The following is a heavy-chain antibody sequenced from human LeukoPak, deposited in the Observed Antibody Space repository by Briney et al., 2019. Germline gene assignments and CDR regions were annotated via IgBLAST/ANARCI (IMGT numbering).Heavy chain of an antibody. CDR2: IIPIFGTA. CDR3: ARDKGGGSWDNFDY. V-gene: IGHV1-69*13. CDR1: GGTFSSYA. D-gene: IGHD2-15*01. J-gene: IGHJ4*02. Sequence: ASVKVSCKASGGTFSSYAISWVRQAPGKGLEWMGGIIPIFGTANYAQKFQGRVTITADESTSTDYMELSSLRSEDTAVYYCARDKGGGSWDNFDYWGQGTLVTVSS.